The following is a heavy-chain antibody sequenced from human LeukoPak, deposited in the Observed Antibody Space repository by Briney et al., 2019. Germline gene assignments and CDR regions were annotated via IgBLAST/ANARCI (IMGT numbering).Heavy chain of an antibody. V-gene: IGHV3-23*01. J-gene: IGHJ4*02. Sequence: GGSLRLSCAASGFTFSSYAMSWVRQAPGKGLEWVSAISGSGGSTYYADSVKGRFTISRDNSKNTLYLQMNSLRAEDTAVYYCAKSVKIVGATSATYWGQGTLVTVSS. CDR1: GFTFSSYA. CDR3: AKSVKIVGATSATY. CDR2: ISGSGGST. D-gene: IGHD1-26*01.